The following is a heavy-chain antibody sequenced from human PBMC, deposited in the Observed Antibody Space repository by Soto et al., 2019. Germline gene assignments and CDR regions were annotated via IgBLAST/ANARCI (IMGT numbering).Heavy chain of an antibody. D-gene: IGHD7-27*01. CDR1: GFSLSTSGVG. J-gene: IGHJ4*02. CDR2: IYWDDDK. CDR3: AHRGYMSGNWDQGYLDY. V-gene: IGHV2-5*02. Sequence: QITLKEYGPPRVKPTQTLTLTCNFSGFSLSTSGVGVAWLRKPPGKALEWLAVIYWDDDKRYSPSLKNRLTIYKDTSKNQVVLTMTSMDPADTATYFCAHRGYMSGNWDQGYLDYWGPGILIAVSS.